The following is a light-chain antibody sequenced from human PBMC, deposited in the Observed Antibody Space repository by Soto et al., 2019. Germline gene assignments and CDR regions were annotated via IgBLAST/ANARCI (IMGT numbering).Light chain of an antibody. CDR3: SSHTSGSTRV. CDR2: EVT. CDR1: SSDVGGYDY. Sequence: SVLTKPASGYGSPGRWIAISRNSTSSDVGGYDYVSWYQQQPDKAPKLMIYEVTKRPSGVSNRFSGSKSGNTASLTISGLQAEDEADYYCSSHTSGSTRVFGTGTKVTVL. V-gene: IGLV2-14*01. J-gene: IGLJ1*01.